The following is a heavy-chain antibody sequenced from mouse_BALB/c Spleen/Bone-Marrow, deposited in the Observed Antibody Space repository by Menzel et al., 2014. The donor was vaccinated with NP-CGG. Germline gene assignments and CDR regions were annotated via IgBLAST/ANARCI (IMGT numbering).Heavy chain of an antibody. Sequence: EVQGVESGGGLVKPGGSLKLSCAASGFTFSSYTMSWVRQTPEKRLEWVATISSGGSYTYYPDSVKGRFTISRDNAKNTLFLQMSSLKSEDTAMYFCIRDHGTTGLNTNDFDYWGQGTTLTVSS. J-gene: IGHJ2*01. CDR3: IRDHGTTGLNTNDFDY. CDR1: GFTFSSYT. V-gene: IGHV5-6-4*01. CDR2: ISSGGSYT. D-gene: IGHD1-1*01.